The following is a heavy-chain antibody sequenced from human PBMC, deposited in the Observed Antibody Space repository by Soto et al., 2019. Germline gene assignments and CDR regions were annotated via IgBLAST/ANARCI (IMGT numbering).Heavy chain of an antibody. Sequence: PGGSLRLSCAASGFTFSSYIMSWVRQAPGKGLEWVSAISGSGGSTYYADSVKGRFTISRDNSKNTLYLQMNSLRAEDTAVYYCAKDSNTLVYGGEFDYWGQGTLVTVSS. CDR2: ISGSGGST. J-gene: IGHJ4*02. V-gene: IGHV3-23*01. CDR3: AKDSNTLVYGGEFDY. CDR1: GFTFSSYI. D-gene: IGHD4-17*01.